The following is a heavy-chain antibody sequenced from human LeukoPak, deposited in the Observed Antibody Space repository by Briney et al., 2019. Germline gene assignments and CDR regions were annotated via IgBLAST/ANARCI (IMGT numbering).Heavy chain of an antibody. D-gene: IGHD6-19*01. J-gene: IGHJ4*02. CDR1: GGSISSDS. Sequence: SETLSLTCTVSGGSISSDSWSWIRQPPGRGLEWIGYMSYRGSTNFNPSLKSRVTISVDTSKNQFSLKLSSVTAADTAVYYCARLKGYSSGWYPSYYFDYWGQGTLVTVSS. CDR3: ARLKGYSSGWYPSYYFDY. CDR2: MSYRGST. V-gene: IGHV4-59*08.